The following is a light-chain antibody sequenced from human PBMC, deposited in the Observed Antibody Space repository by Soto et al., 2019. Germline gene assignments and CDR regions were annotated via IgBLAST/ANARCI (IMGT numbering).Light chain of an antibody. J-gene: IGLJ2*01. V-gene: IGLV2-14*01. CDR2: EVS. CDR1: SSDVGGYNS. CDR3: SSYTSSSTLVV. Sequence: QSALTQPASVSGSPGQSITISCTGTSSDVGGYNSVSWYQQHPGKAPKLMIYEVSNRPSGVSNRFADSKSGNTASLTISGLQAEDEADYYCSSYTSSSTLVVFGGGTKLTVL.